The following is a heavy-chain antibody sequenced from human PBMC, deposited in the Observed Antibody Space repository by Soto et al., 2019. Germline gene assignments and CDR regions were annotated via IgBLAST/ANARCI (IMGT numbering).Heavy chain of an antibody. Sequence: QVQLVESGGGVVQPGRSLRLSCAASGFTFSSYAMHWVRQAPGKGLEWVAVISYDGSNKYYADSVKGRFTISRDNSKNTLYLQMNSLRAEDTAVYYCAREGLGYSSSWYYFDYWGQGTLVTVSS. CDR2: ISYDGSNK. D-gene: IGHD6-13*01. J-gene: IGHJ4*02. CDR3: AREGLGYSSSWYYFDY. V-gene: IGHV3-30-3*01. CDR1: GFTFSSYA.